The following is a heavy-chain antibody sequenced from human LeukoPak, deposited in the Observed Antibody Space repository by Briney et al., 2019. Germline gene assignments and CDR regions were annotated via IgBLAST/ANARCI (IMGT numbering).Heavy chain of an antibody. CDR3: ARFKGGTGFDY. Sequence: SETLSLTCAVSGGSLTTTNFDWAWIRQPPGQGLEWIATISSSGKSYYNPYLMSRVTISVDTSKNQFSLDVTSVTAADTSLFYCARFKGGTGFDYWGRGILVIVS. CDR2: ISSSGKS. D-gene: IGHD1-26*01. J-gene: IGHJ4*02. CDR1: GGSLTTTNFD. V-gene: IGHV4-39*01.